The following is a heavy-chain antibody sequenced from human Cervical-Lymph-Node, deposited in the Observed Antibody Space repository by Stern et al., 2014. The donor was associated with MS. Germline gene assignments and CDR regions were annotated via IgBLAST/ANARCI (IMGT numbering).Heavy chain of an antibody. CDR3: ARMWAVQGPRGNLPGYFQH. CDR2: IYPDDSDT. V-gene: IGHV5-51*01. CDR1: GYSFTNYW. Sequence: VQLVQSGAEVKKPGESLKISCKGSGYSFTNYWIGWVRQMPGKGLEWMGIIYPDDSDTRYSPSFQGQVTISADKSINTAYLQWSSLKASDTAMYYSARMWAVQGPRGNLPGYFQHWGQGTLVTVSS. J-gene: IGHJ1*01. D-gene: IGHD3-10*01.